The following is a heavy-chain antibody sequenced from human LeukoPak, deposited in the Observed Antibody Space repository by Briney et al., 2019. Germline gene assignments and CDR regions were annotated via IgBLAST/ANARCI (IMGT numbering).Heavy chain of an antibody. V-gene: IGHV3-74*03. CDR2: ISDDGSYT. CDR3: ASFGISWGSAY. D-gene: IGHD7-27*01. J-gene: IGHJ4*02. Sequence: LPGGSLRLSCEASGFSFSRHWMHWVRQAPGKGLVWVSRISDDGSYTANVDSVEGRFITSRDNVRNTLYLHMNGLRAEDTAVYYCASFGISWGSAYWGQGTLVTVSS. CDR1: GFSFSRHW.